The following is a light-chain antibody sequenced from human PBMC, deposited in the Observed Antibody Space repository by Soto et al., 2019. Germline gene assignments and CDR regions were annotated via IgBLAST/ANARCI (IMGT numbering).Light chain of an antibody. CDR1: SSNIGSNY. CDR2: KVS. J-gene: IGLJ1*01. V-gene: IGLV2-14*01. CDR3: SSYTSSSTYV. Sequence: QSALTQPPSASGTPGQRVTISCSGSSSNIGSNYVYWYQQLPGTAPKLMIYKVSKRPSGVSNRFSGSKSGNTASLTISGLQAEDEADYYCSSYTSSSTYVFGTGTKVTVL.